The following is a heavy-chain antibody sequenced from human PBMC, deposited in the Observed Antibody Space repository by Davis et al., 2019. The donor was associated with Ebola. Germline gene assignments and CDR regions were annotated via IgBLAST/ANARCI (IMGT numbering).Heavy chain of an antibody. J-gene: IGHJ4*02. CDR2: IYYSGST. CDR1: GGSISSYY. Sequence: MPSETLSLTCTLPGGSISSYYWSWIRQPPGKGLEWSGYIYYSGSTKNNPSLKSRVTLSVDTSKNQFSLKLSSVTTADTAVYYCARIRTIFGVVNIPGYFDYWGQGTLVTVSS. CDR3: ARIRTIFGVVNIPGYFDY. D-gene: IGHD3-3*01. V-gene: IGHV4-59*01.